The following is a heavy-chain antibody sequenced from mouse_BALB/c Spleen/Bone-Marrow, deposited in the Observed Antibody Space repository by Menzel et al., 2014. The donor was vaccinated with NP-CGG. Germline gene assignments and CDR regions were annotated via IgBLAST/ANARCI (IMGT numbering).Heavy chain of an antibody. D-gene: IGHD2-10*02. CDR2: IYPGDGNT. J-gene: IGHJ2*03. Sequence: QVQLQQSGPELVKPGASVKIACKVSGYPFSSSWMNWVKQRPGQGLGWIGRIYPGDGNTNYNGKFKGKATLTADKSSSTASMHLSSLTSVDSAVYFCARSGYGNYVDYWGQGTSLTVSS. V-gene: IGHV1-82*01. CDR1: GYPFSSSW. CDR3: ARSGYGNYVDY.